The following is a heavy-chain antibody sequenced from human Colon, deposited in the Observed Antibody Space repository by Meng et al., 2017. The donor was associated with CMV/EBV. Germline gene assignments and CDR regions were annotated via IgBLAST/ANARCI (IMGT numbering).Heavy chain of an antibody. Sequence: QVQLQDSSPGLVKPSGTLSLICPVSGVSISSDNWWTWVRQPPGKGLEWIGEIYHSGTTNYNPSLKSRVTISVDKSKNQVSLNLSSVTAADTAVYFCAKIPLGYSLSPLVGLDPWGQGTLVTVSS. CDR3: AKIPLGYSLSPLVGLDP. CDR1: GVSISSDNW. V-gene: IGHV4-4*02. D-gene: IGHD5-18*01. CDR2: IYHSGTT. J-gene: IGHJ5*02.